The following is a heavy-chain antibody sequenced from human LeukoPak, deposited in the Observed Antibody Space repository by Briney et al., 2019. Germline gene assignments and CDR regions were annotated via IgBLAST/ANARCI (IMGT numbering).Heavy chain of an antibody. CDR3: TRHRDCSSTSCYTRLHYYYYMDV. Sequence: GGSLRLSCAASGFTFSGSAMHWVRQASGKGLEWVGRIRSKANSYATAYAASVKGRFTISRDDSKNTAYLQMNSLKTEDTAVYYCTRHRDCSSTSCYTRLHYYYYMDVWGKGTTVTVSS. J-gene: IGHJ6*03. CDR1: GFTFSGSA. CDR2: IRSKANSYAT. D-gene: IGHD2-2*02. V-gene: IGHV3-73*01.